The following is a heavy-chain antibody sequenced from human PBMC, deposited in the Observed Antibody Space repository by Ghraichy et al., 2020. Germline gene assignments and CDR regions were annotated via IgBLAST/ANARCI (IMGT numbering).Heavy chain of an antibody. CDR2: ISGSGGTT. V-gene: IGHV3-23*01. J-gene: IGHJ4*02. Sequence: LSLTCAASGLSFSNYVMSWVRQGPGKGLEWVSLISGSGGTTYYADSLKGRFTISRDNSKNTLYLLMNSLRAEDTAVYYCAKGQYCSGGSCYRLDYWGQGTLVTISS. CDR1: GLSFSNYV. D-gene: IGHD2-15*01. CDR3: AKGQYCSGGSCYRLDY.